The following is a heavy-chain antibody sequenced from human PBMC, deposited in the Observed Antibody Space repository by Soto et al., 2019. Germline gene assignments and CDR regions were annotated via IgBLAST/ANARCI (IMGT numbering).Heavy chain of an antibody. CDR3: ARGIYSGADDAFDI. V-gene: IGHV3-21*01. D-gene: IGHD2-21*01. J-gene: IGHJ3*02. CDR2: ISSSSSYI. CDR1: GFTFSSYS. Sequence: GGSLRLSCAASGFTFSSYSMNWVRQAPGKGLEWVSSISSSSSYIYYADSVKGRLTISRDNAKNSLYLQMNSLRAEDTAVYYCARGIYSGADDAFDIWGQGTMVTVSS.